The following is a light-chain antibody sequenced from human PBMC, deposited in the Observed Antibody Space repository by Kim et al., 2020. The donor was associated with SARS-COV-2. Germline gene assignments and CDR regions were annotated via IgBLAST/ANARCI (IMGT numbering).Light chain of an antibody. CDR1: QSVSSY. CDR3: QQRSNWPPRLT. CDR2: DAS. J-gene: IGKJ4*01. V-gene: IGKV3-11*01. Sequence: PGESAPLPCRASQSVSSYLAWYQQKPGQAPRLLIYDASNRATGIPARFSGSGSGTDFTLTISSLEPEDFAVYYCQQRSNWPPRLTFGGGTKLEI.